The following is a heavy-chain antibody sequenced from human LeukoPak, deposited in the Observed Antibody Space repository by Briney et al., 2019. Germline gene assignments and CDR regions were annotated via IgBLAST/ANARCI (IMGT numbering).Heavy chain of an antibody. Sequence: SETLSLTCTGSGASFSTSGCYWGWIRQPPGKGLEWIGSIFYTGNTYYNPSLKSPVTISADPSQNRFALELRFVAAGDTDVFFCGRLGAFFVGDSGGFPYFWGQGRLV. CDR1: GASFSTSGCY. D-gene: IGHD3-16*01. J-gene: IGHJ4*02. CDR3: GRLGAFFVGDSGGFPYF. CDR2: IFYTGNT. V-gene: IGHV4-39*01.